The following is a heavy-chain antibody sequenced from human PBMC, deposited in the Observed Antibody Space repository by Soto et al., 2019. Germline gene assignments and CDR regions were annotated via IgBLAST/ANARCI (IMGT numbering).Heavy chain of an antibody. V-gene: IGHV3-66*01. CDR1: GFTVSTKY. CDR3: AREPWAADY. CDR2: IYSGGST. D-gene: IGHD3-16*01. Sequence: EVQLVESGGGLVQPGGSLRLSCAASGFTVSTKYMSWVRQAPGKGLEWVSVIYSGGSTFYADAVRGRFTISRDNYKNTVNLQMNRLRAEDTAVYYCAREPWAADYWGQGTLVTVSS. J-gene: IGHJ4*02.